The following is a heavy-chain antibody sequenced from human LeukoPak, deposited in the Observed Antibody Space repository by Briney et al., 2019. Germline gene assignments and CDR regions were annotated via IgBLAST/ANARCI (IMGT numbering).Heavy chain of an antibody. CDR3: ARTPKWELPEYYFDY. D-gene: IGHD1-26*01. CDR1: GYTFTSYA. J-gene: IGHJ4*02. Sequence: SVKVSCKASGYTFTSYAISWVRQAPGQGLEWMGGIIPIFGTANYAQKFQGRVTITADESTSTAYMELSSLRSEDTAVYYCARTPKWELPEYYFDYWGQGTLVTVSS. V-gene: IGHV1-69*13. CDR2: IIPIFGTA.